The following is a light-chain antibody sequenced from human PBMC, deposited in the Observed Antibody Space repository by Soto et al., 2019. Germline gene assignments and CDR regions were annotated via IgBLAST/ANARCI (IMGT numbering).Light chain of an antibody. J-gene: IGKJ1*01. Sequence: EIVMMPFPATPSVSQGERATLSCRASQSVSSNLAWYQQKPGQAPRLLIYGASTRATGIPARFSGSGSGTEFTLTISSLQSEDFAVYYCQQYNNWPPSWTFGQGTKVDIK. V-gene: IGKV3-15*01. CDR1: QSVSSN. CDR2: GAS. CDR3: QQYNNWPPSWT.